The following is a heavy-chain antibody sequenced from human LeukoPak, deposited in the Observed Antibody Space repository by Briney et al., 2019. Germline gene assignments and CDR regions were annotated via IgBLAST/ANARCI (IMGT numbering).Heavy chain of an antibody. D-gene: IGHD6-19*01. CDR3: ARAPSYSSGWRGYNWFDP. CDR1: GGSISSYY. J-gene: IGHJ5*02. CDR2: IYYSGSI. Sequence: SETLSLTCTVSGGSISSYYWSWIRQPPGKGLEWIGYIYYSGSINYNPSLKSRVTISVDTSKNQFSLKLSSVTAADTAVYYCARAPSYSSGWRGYNWFDPWGQGTLVTVSS. V-gene: IGHV4-59*01.